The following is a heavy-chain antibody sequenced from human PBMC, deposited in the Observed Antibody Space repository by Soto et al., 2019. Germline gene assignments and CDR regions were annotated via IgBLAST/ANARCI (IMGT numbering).Heavy chain of an antibody. D-gene: IGHD2-2*01. Sequence: SETLSLTCSVSGGSVSSGSSYWSWIRQPPGKGLEWIGFIYNSETFNYNPSLKSRVTISVDTSKNQFSLKLSSVTAADTAVYYCARGGSSHCSSTSCYLYYYYGMDVWGQGTTVTVSS. CDR2: IYNSETF. CDR3: ARGGSSHCSSTSCYLYYYYGMDV. J-gene: IGHJ6*02. CDR1: GGSVSSGSSY. V-gene: IGHV4-61*01.